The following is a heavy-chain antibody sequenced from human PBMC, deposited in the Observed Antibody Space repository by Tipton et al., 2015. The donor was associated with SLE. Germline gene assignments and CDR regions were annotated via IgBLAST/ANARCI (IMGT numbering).Heavy chain of an antibody. J-gene: IGHJ6*03. CDR3: ARGSTGIVVVPAAHYYYYYMDV. CDR1: GGSISSSSYY. Sequence: TLSLTCTVSGGSISSSSYYWGWIRQPPGKGLEWIGEINHSGSTNYNPSLKSRVTISVDTSKNQFSLKLSSVTAADTAVYYCARGSTGIVVVPAAHYYYYYMDVWGKGTTVTVSS. D-gene: IGHD2-2*01. V-gene: IGHV4-39*07. CDR2: INHSGST.